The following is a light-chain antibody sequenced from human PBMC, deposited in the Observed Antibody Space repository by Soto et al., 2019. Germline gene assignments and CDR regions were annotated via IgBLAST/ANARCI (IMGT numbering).Light chain of an antibody. CDR2: LGS. CDR3: MQSLQSPVT. V-gene: IGKV2-28*01. CDR1: QSLLHSNGYNY. Sequence: DIVVTQSPLSLPVTPGEPASISCRSSQSLLHSNGYNYLNWYLQKPGQSPQLLIYLGSNRASGVPDRFSGSGSGTDFTLKISRVEAEDVGIYYCMQSLQSPVTFGHGTKVEIK. J-gene: IGKJ1*01.